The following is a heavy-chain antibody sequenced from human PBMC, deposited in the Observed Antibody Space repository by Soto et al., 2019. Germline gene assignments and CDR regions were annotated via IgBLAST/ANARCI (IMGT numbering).Heavy chain of an antibody. D-gene: IGHD3-3*01. Sequence: GALRLSCAASGFTFSSYAMSWVRQAPGKGLEWVSAISGSGGSTYYADSVKDRFTISRDNSKNTLYLQMNSLRAEDTAVYYCAKDQRSITIFGGVLPNYYYGMDVWGQGTTVTVSS. CDR3: AKDQRSITIFGGVLPNYYYGMDV. CDR1: GFTFSSYA. J-gene: IGHJ6*02. CDR2: ISGSGGST. V-gene: IGHV3-23*01.